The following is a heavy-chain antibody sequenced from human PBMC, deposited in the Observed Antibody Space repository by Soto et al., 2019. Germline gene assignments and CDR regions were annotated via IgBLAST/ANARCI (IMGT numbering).Heavy chain of an antibody. Sequence: SGTLSLTWTVSGGSISSYYWSWIRQPPGKGREWIGYIYYSRSTNSTPSLTSPVTISVDTSTNHFSLKLSSVTAADTAVSYCAISLAANPLSYYYGMDGWGQGTTVTVSS. CDR2: IYYSRST. CDR3: AISLAANPLSYYYGMDG. CDR1: GGSISSYY. D-gene: IGHD2-15*01. J-gene: IGHJ6*02. V-gene: IGHV4-59*08.